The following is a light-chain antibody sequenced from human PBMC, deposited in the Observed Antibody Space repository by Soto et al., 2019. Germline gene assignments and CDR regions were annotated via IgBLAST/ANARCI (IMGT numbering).Light chain of an antibody. V-gene: IGKV1-5*03. Sequence: DIQMTQSPSTLSASVGDRVSITCRASQSLNSWLAWYQQKPGKAPKLLIYKASTLESGVPSRFSGSGSGTEFTLTISSLQPDDFATYSCQQYNTYSFGQGTKLEIK. CDR3: QQYNTYS. CDR1: QSLNSW. J-gene: IGKJ2*01. CDR2: KAS.